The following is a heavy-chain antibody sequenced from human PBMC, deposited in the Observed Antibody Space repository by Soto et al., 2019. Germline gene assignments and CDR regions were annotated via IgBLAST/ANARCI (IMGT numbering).Heavy chain of an antibody. Sequence: GGSLRLSCAASGFTFSSYGMHWVRQAPGKGLEWVAVISYDGSNKYYADSVKGRFTISRDNSKNTLYLQMNSLRAEDTAVYYCAKDLSTVTPYPYYFDDWGQGTLVTVSS. CDR2: ISYDGSNK. V-gene: IGHV3-30*18. CDR1: GFTFSSYG. D-gene: IGHD4-17*01. J-gene: IGHJ4*02. CDR3: AKDLSTVTPYPYYFDD.